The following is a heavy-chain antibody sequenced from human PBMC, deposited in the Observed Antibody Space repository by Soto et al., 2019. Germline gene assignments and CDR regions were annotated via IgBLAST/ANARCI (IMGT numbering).Heavy chain of an antibody. J-gene: IGHJ4*02. CDR3: ARDVNAGSGWPLTIDH. D-gene: IGHD6-19*01. CDR2: ISFDGRNK. Sequence: GGSLRLSCAASGFPFSSYAVHWVRLAPGKGLEWVAVISFDGRNKYYGDSVKGRFTISRDNSKNTLYLQMNSLRVEDTAVYYCARDVNAGSGWPLTIDHWGQGTPVTVSS. V-gene: IGHV3-30*04. CDR1: GFPFSSYA.